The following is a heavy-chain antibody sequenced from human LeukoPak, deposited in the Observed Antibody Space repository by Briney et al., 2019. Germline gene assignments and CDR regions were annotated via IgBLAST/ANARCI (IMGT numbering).Heavy chain of an antibody. Sequence: GASVKVSCKASGYIFTDYYIHGVRQAPGQGLEWMGRINPNNVDTSYAQKFQGRVTLTRDTSISTAYMEVTRLTADDTAVYYCARDRVGCSSTGCYFEYWGQGTLVTVSS. CDR3: ARDRVGCSSTGCYFEY. CDR1: GYIFTDYY. CDR2: INPNNVDT. V-gene: IGHV1-2*06. D-gene: IGHD2-2*01. J-gene: IGHJ4*02.